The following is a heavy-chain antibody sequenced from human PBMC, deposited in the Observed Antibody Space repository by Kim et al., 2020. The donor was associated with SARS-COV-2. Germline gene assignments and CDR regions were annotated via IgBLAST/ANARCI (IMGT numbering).Heavy chain of an antibody. D-gene: IGHD3-22*01. Sequence: ASVKVSCKASGCTFTSYAMHWVRQAPGQRLEWMGWINAGNGNTKYSQKFQGRVTITRDTSASTAYMELSSLRSEDTAVYYCARAEGRITMIVVVIGGDAFDIWGQGTMVTVSS. CDR3: ARAEGRITMIVVVIGGDAFDI. CDR2: INAGNGNT. J-gene: IGHJ3*02. CDR1: GCTFTSYA. V-gene: IGHV1-3*01.